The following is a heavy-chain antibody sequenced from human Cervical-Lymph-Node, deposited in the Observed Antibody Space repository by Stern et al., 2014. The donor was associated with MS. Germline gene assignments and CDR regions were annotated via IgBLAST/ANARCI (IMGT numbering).Heavy chain of an antibody. Sequence: VQLVQSGSELKAPGASVKVACKASGYTLSNYTMNWARQAPGQGLEWMGRINTNTGNSTYAQGFTGRFVFSLDTSVNTAYLHISSLKAEDTAVYYCARDFVDTAMITRSDYLDSWGQGTLVTVAS. D-gene: IGHD5-18*01. J-gene: IGHJ4*02. CDR3: ARDFVDTAMITRSDYLDS. CDR1: GYTLSNYT. V-gene: IGHV7-4-1*02. CDR2: INTNTGNS.